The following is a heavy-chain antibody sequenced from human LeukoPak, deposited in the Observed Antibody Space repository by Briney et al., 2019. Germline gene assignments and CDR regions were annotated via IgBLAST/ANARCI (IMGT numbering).Heavy chain of an antibody. V-gene: IGHV4-34*01. CDR2: INHSGST. J-gene: IGHJ3*02. CDR3: ARLAQDGYLLHDAFDI. CDR1: GGSFSGYY. Sequence: ETLSLTCAVYGGSFSGYYWSWIRQPPGKGLEWIGEINHSGSTNYNPSLKSRVTISVDTSKNQFSLRLSSVTAADTAVYYCARLAQDGYLLHDAFDIWGQGTMVTVSS. D-gene: IGHD5-24*01.